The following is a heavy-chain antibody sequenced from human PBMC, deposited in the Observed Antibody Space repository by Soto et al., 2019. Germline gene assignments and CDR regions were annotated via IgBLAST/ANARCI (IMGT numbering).Heavy chain of an antibody. CDR3: ARHYSSGFRNWFDP. V-gene: IGHV4-39*01. J-gene: IGHJ5*02. Sequence: SETRSFTCSVSGGSINSSSYFWDCVREGPGKGKALIGSIYYSGSTYYNLSLRSRVTISVYTSRNQVSLKLSSVTAADTAVFSCARHYSSGFRNWFDPWGQGTLLTVSS. CDR2: IYYSGST. D-gene: IGHD6-19*01. CDR1: GGSINSSSYF.